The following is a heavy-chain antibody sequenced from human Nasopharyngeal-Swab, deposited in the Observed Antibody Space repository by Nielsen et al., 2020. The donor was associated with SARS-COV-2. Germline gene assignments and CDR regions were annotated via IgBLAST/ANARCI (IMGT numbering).Heavy chain of an antibody. V-gene: IGHV3-30*02. CDR2: IRYDGSNK. D-gene: IGHD2-2*01. Sequence: GESLKISCAASGFTFSSYGMHWVRQAPGKGLEWVAFIRYDGSNKYYADSVKGRFTISRDNSKNTLYLQMNSLRAEDTAVYYCAKSGRVPAATRDWYFDLWGRGTLVTVSS. CDR1: GFTFSSYG. J-gene: IGHJ2*01. CDR3: AKSGRVPAATRDWYFDL.